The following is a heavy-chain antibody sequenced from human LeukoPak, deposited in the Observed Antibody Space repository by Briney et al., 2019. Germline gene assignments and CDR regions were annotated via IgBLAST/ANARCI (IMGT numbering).Heavy chain of an antibody. CDR1: GGSISSSAYH. CDR3: ARLWSTSCKGGSCPHQPNY. D-gene: IGHD2-15*01. J-gene: IGHJ4*02. V-gene: IGHV4-39*01. Sequence: SETLSLTCTVSGGSISSSAYHWGWIRQPPGKGLEWIGTINYGGNTYYNLTLKSRVIIFLDTSKNQFSLKLSSVTAADTAVYYCARLWSTSCKGGSCPHQPNYWGQGTRVTVPS. CDR2: INYGGNT.